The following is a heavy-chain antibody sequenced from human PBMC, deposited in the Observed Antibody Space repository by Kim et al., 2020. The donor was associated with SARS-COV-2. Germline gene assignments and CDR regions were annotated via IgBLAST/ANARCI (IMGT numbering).Heavy chain of an antibody. CDR1: AYTFTVYA. V-gene: IGHV7-4-1*02. CDR3: ARGPRPLGGSGSYYANWFDP. D-gene: IGHD3-10*01. Sequence: ASVKVSCKASAYTFTVYAMNWVRQAPGQGLEWMGWINTNTGNPTYAQGFTGRFVFSLDTSVSTAYLQINSLQAEDTAVYYCARGPRPLGGSGSYYANWFDPWGQGTLVTVSS. J-gene: IGHJ5*02. CDR2: INTNTGNP.